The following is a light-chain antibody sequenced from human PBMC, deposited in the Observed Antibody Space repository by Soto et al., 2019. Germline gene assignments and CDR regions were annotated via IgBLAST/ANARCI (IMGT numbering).Light chain of an antibody. V-gene: IGKV3-20*01. CDR1: QSVNSRY. CDR2: GAS. Sequence: ESVLTQSPGTLSLSPGERATLSCRASQSVNSRYLAWYQQKPGQAPRLLIYGASSRATGIPDRYSGSGSGTDFTLTISTLEPEDFAVYYCQQYGNSPLTFGGGTKVDIK. CDR3: QQYGNSPLT. J-gene: IGKJ4*01.